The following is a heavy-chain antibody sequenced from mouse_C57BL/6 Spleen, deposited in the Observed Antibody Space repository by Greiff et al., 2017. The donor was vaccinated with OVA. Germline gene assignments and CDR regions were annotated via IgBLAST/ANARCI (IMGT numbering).Heavy chain of an antibody. CDR3: ASDGYDVLMDY. D-gene: IGHD2-2*01. CDR1: GFTFSDYG. Sequence: EVQVVESGGGLVKPGGSLKLSCAASGFTFSDYGMHWVRQAPEKGLEWVAYISSGSSTIYYADTVKGRFTISRDNAKNTLFLQMTSLRSEDTAMYDWASDGYDVLMDYWGQGTSVTVSS. V-gene: IGHV5-17*01. J-gene: IGHJ4*01. CDR2: ISSGSSTI.